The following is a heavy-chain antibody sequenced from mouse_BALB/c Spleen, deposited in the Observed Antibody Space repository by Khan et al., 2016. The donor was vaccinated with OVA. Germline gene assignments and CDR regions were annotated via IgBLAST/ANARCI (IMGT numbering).Heavy chain of an antibody. J-gene: IGHJ3*01. Sequence: VELVESGAELARPGASVKLSCKASGYTFTSYWMQWVKQRPGQGLELIWALYPGDGDTRYTQKFKGKATLTADKSSSPAYMQLSSLASEGSAVYYCARGGISAWFAYWGQGTLVTVSA. D-gene: IGHD6-2*01. CDR2: LYPGDGDT. CDR1: GYTFTSYW. V-gene: IGHV1-87*01. CDR3: ARGGISAWFAY.